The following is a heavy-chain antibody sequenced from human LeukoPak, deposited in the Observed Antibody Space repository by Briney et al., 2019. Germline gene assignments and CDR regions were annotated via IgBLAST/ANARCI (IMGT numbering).Heavy chain of an antibody. V-gene: IGHV3-48*03. CDR2: ISSSGSTI. J-gene: IGHJ4*02. CDR3: AKDSSRSVWGSYGDY. CDR1: GFTFRSYE. Sequence: PGGSLRLSXAASGFTFRSYEMNWVRQAPGKGLEWVSYISSSGSTIYCADSVKGRFTISRDNSKNTLYLQMNSLRAEDTAVYYCAKDSSRSVWGSYGDYWGQGTLVTVSS. D-gene: IGHD3-16*01.